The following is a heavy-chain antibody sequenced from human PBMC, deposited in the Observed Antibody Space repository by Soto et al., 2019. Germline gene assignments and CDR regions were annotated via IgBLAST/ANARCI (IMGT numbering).Heavy chain of an antibody. D-gene: IGHD6-19*01. V-gene: IGHV1-8*01. CDR1: GYTFTSYD. Sequence: XSVKVSCKASGYTFTSYDINWVREATVQGLEWMGWMNPNSGNTGYAQKFQGRVTMTRNTSISTAYMELSSLRSEDTAVYYCARVMRQWLVSLNWFDPWGQGTLVTVSS. CDR2: MNPNSGNT. J-gene: IGHJ5*02. CDR3: ARVMRQWLVSLNWFDP.